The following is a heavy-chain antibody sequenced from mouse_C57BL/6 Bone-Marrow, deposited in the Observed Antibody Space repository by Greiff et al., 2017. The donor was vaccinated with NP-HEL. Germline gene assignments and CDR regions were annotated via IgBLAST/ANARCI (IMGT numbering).Heavy chain of an antibody. CDR1: GYTFTSYW. V-gene: IGHV1-59*01. CDR3: ARRGEFITTVDVTMDY. CDR2: IDPSDSYT. Sequence: QVQLQQPGAELVRPGTSVKLSCKASGYTFTSYWMHWVKQRPGQGLEWIGVIDPSDSYTNYNQKFKGKATLTVDTSSSTAYMQLSSLTSEDSAVYYCARRGEFITTVDVTMDYWGQGTSVTVSS. J-gene: IGHJ4*01. D-gene: IGHD1-1*01.